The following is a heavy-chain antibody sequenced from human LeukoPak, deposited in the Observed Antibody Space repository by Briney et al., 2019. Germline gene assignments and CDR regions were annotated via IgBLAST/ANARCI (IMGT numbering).Heavy chain of an antibody. J-gene: IGHJ3*02. V-gene: IGHV3-74*01. CDR1: GFTFSNYW. D-gene: IGHD2-2*01. CDR3: ARDEYDLLAGAFDI. CDR2: IKSDGSST. Sequence: GGSLRLSCAASGFTFSNYWMHWVRQRPGKGLEWVAQIKSDGSSTSYPDAVKGRFSISRDNVKTTLYLQMTSLRVEDTAVYYCARDEYDLLAGAFDIWGQGTMVTAAS.